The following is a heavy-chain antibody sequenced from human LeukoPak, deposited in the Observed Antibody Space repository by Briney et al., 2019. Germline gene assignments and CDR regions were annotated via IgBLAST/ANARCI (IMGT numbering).Heavy chain of an antibody. D-gene: IGHD3-10*01. CDR2: INPNSGGT. CDR1: GHTFTGFY. V-gene: IGHV1-2*02. Sequence: ASVKVSCKASGHTFTGFYIHWVRQAPGQGLEWMGWINPNSGGTYFAQKFQGRVTMTRDTSISTAYMELNRLTSDDTAVYYCAREELSVISSDCCSGLGYWGQGTLVTVSS. CDR3: AREELSVISSDCCSGLGY. J-gene: IGHJ4*02.